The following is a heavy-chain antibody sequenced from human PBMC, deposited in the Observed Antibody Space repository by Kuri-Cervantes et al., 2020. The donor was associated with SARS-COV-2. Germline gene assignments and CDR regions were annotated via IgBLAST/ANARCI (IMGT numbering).Heavy chain of an antibody. J-gene: IGHJ6*02. V-gene: IGHV1-18*01. D-gene: IGHD3-10*01. CDR3: ARDKAYYGSGANYTYHYYGMDV. CDR2: ISTFNGDT. CDR1: GYTFTSYG. Sequence: GGSLRLSCKASGYTFTSYGISWVRQAPGQGLEWMGWISTFNGDTNYAQKFQGRVTVTTDTVSSTAYMELTSLRSDDTAVYYCARDKAYYGSGANYTYHYYGMDVWGQGTTVTVSS.